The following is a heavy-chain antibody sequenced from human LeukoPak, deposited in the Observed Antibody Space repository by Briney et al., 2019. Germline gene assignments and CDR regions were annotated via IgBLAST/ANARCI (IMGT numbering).Heavy chain of an antibody. V-gene: IGHV3-7*01. CDR1: GFTFSSYW. J-gene: IGHJ4*02. Sequence: GGSLRLSCAASGFTFSSYWMSWVRQAPGKGLEWVANIKQDGSEKHYVDSVKGRLTISRDNAKNLLYLQMNSLRVEDTAVYYCAGGPGFLIDCWGQGTLVTVSS. D-gene: IGHD3-3*01. CDR3: AGGPGFLIDC. CDR2: IKQDGSEK.